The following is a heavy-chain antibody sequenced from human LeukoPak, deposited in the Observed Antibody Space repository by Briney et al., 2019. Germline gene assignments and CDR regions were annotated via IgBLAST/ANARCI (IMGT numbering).Heavy chain of an antibody. CDR1: GGSFSGYY. D-gene: IGHD3-22*01. Sequence: PSETLSLTRTVYGGSFSGYYWSWIRQPPGKGLEWIGEINHSGSTNYNPSLKSRVTISVDTSKNQFSLNLSSVTAADTAVYYCALSPWLYYYDTSGFHHWGQGTLATVSS. J-gene: IGHJ4*02. V-gene: IGHV4-34*01. CDR3: ALSPWLYYYDTSGFHH. CDR2: INHSGST.